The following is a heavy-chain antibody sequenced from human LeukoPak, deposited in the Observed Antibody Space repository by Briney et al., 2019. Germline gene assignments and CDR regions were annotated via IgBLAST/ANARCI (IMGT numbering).Heavy chain of an antibody. CDR3: ARDPLNYYDSSGYYYDAFDI. Sequence: GGSLRLSCAASGFTFSNFEMNWVRQAPGKGLEWVSYISSSANIIYYADSVKGRFSVSRDNAKNSLYLQMNSLRAEDTAVYYCARDPLNYYDSSGYYYDAFDIWGQGTMVTVSS. J-gene: IGHJ3*02. V-gene: IGHV3-48*03. D-gene: IGHD3-22*01. CDR1: GFTFSNFE. CDR2: ISSSANII.